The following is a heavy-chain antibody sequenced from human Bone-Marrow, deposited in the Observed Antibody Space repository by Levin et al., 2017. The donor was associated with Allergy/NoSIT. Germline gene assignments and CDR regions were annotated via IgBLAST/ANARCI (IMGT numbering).Heavy chain of an antibody. Sequence: GGSLRLSCAASGFTFRNYAMNWVRQAAEKGLEWVSGITGDAEDTHYAESVRGRFTISRDNSKNTVYLQMNSLRADDTATYYCAKGITIFGVGRLDFWGQGTLVTVSS. J-gene: IGHJ4*02. CDR1: GFTFRNYA. D-gene: IGHD3-3*01. CDR2: ITGDAEDT. V-gene: IGHV3-23*01. CDR3: AKGITIFGVGRLDF.